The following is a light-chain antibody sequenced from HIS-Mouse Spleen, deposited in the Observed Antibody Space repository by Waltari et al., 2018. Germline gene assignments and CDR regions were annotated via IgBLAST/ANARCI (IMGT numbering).Light chain of an antibody. CDR2: ASS. Sequence: AIRMTQSPSSSSASTGAKVPITCRASQGISSYLAWYQQKPAKAPKLLLYASSTLQSGVPSRFSGSGSGTDFTLTISCLQSEDFATYYCQQYYSYPPVTFGGGTKVEIK. J-gene: IGKJ4*01. CDR1: QGISSY. CDR3: QQYYSYPPVT. V-gene: IGKV1-8*01.